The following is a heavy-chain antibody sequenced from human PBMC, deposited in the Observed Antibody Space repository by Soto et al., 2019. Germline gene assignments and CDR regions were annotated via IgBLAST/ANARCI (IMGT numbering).Heavy chain of an antibody. D-gene: IGHD5-12*01. Sequence: QVQLVETGGGVVQPGGSLRLSCIASGFPFGSYGMHWVRQAPGKGLEWVAVTSYDGNKKYYIDSVKGRFSISRDNFMNTVYLQMNSLGVEDTALYYCAKEGQSRDGYTSPLDSWGQGTLVIVS. CDR1: GFPFGSYG. V-gene: IGHV3-30*18. CDR2: TSYDGNKK. CDR3: AKEGQSRDGYTSPLDS. J-gene: IGHJ5*01.